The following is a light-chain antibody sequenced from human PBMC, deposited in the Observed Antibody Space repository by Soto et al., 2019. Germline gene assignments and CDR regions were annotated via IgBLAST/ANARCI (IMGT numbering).Light chain of an antibody. CDR1: QTIRTN. J-gene: IGKJ4*01. CDR3: QQYNNWPLT. Sequence: EIVMTQSPATLSVSPEERVTLSCRASQTIRTNLAWYQQKPGQAPRLLIYDISTRATGIPARFSGSGSGTEFTLTINSLQSEDFAVYYCQQYNNWPLTFGGGTTVEIK. CDR2: DIS. V-gene: IGKV3-15*01.